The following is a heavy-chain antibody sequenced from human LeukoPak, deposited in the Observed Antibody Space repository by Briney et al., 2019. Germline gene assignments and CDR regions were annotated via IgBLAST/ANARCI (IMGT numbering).Heavy chain of an antibody. CDR3: ARAAYGINYYYYYMDV. CDR1: GGSLRSGTYY. V-gene: IGHV4-39*07. J-gene: IGHJ6*03. CDR2: VDYSGGT. Sequence: SETLSLTCSLSGGSLRSGTYYWGWIRQTPGKRLEWIGSVDYSGGTYYNPSLKSRVTLLEDLSKNQFSLNLICVTAAGTAVYYWARAAYGINYYYYYMDVWGKGTTVTVSS. D-gene: IGHD2-15*01.